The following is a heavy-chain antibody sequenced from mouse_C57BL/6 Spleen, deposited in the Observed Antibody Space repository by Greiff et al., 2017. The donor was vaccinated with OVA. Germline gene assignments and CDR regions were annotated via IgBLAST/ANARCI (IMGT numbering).Heavy chain of an antibody. CDR3: VRSNAYYYAMDY. Sequence: EVKLMESGGGLVQPKGSLKLSCAASGFSFNTYAMNWVRQAPGKGLEWVARIRSKSNNYATYYADSVKDRFTISRDDSESMLYLQMNNLKTEDTAMYYCVRSNAYYYAMDYWGQGTSVTVSS. CDR2: IRSKSNNYAT. CDR1: GFSFNTYA. V-gene: IGHV10-1*01. J-gene: IGHJ4*01.